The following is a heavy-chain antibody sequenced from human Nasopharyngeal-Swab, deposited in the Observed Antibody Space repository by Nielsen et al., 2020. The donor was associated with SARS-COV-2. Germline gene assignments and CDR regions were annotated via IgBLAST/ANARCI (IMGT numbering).Heavy chain of an antibody. CDR1: GFTFSTYN. CDR3: ARGGQQPL. CDR2: ISGRTTCI. D-gene: IGHD6-13*01. J-gene: IGHJ4*02. Sequence: GESLKISCAASGFTFSTYNMHWVRQAPGKGLEWVSSISGRTTCIYYADSMKGRFTISRDNAKNSLYLQMSSLRAEDTAIYYCARGGQQPLWGQGTLVTVSS. V-gene: IGHV3-21*01.